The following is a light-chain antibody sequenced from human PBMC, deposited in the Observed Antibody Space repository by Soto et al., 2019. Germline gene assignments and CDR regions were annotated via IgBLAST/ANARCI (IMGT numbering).Light chain of an antibody. CDR1: EKINSN. CDR2: GVS. V-gene: IGKV3-15*01. J-gene: IGKJ1*01. CDR3: QQYDKWRT. Sequence: TLLTQSPVTLSVSPGEGATLSCRASEKINSNLAGYQQKPGQAPRLLIYGVSTRAAGVPARFSGSGSGTEFTLTISSLQSEDFAVYYCQQYDKWRTFGQGTKVEIK.